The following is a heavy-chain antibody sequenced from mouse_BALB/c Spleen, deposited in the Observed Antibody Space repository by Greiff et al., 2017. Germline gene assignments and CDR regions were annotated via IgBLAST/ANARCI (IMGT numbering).Heavy chain of an antibody. D-gene: IGHD4-1*01. J-gene: IGHJ4*01. Sequence: EVQLVESGGGLVKPGGSLKLSCAASGFTFSSYAMSWVRQSPEKRLEWVAEISSGGSYTYYPDTVTGRFTISRDNAKNTLYLEMSSLRSEDTAMYYCARDLGDLDYWGQGTSVTVSS. CDR3: ARDLGDLDY. CDR2: ISSGGSYT. V-gene: IGHV5-9-4*01. CDR1: GFTFSSYA.